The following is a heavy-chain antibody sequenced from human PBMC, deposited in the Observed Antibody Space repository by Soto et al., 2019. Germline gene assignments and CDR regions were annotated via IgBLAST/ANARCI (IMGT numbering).Heavy chain of an antibody. CDR3: ARGIQQLDS. V-gene: IGHV3-7*03. CDR1: GFTFKSYW. Sequence: LRLSCAASGFTFKSYWMSWLRQAPGKGLEWVANINQDGSEKYYEDSVKGRFSISRDNAKNSLYLQMNSPRAEDSAVYYCARGIQQLDSWGQGTTVTVSS. D-gene: IGHD6-13*01. J-gene: IGHJ6*02. CDR2: INQDGSEK.